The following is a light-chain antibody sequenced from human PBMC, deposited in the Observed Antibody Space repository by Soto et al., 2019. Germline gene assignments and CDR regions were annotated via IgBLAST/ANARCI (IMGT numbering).Light chain of an antibody. V-gene: IGKV3-15*01. CDR3: QPYNIWPLP. CDR1: QGICDT. J-gene: IGKJ4*01. CDR2: DTS. Sequence: EVVMTQSPATLSVSPGEGGTLSCRASQGICDTLAWYQHKPGQTPRLLIYDTSTRAPGVPARVSGSRSGPEYTLTINSLQSECFAIYYWQPYNIWPLPVGGGTKVESK.